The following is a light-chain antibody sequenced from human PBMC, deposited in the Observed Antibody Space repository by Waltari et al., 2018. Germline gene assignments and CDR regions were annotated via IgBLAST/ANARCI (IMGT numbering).Light chain of an antibody. CDR3: QQYYSIGGT. CDR1: QSILYSSSNQNY. Sequence: DIVMTQSPDSLAVSPGERATINCKSSQSILYSSSNQNYLAWYQQKPGQPPKVLIYWASTRESGVPDRFSGSGSGTDVTLTISNLQAEDVAVYYCQQYYSIGGTFGQGTRVDIK. V-gene: IGKV4-1*01. J-gene: IGKJ1*01. CDR2: WAS.